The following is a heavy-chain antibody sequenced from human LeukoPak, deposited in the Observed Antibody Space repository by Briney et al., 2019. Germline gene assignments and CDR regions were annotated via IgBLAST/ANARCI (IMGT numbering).Heavy chain of an antibody. D-gene: IGHD5-18*01. Sequence: GGSLRLSCAASGFTFSSYSMNWVRQAPGKGLEWVSSISSSSSYIYYADSVKGRFTISRDNAKNSLYLQMNSLRAEDTAVYYCASNLDTASPYGMDGWGQGTTVTVSS. V-gene: IGHV3-21*01. CDR1: GFTFSSYS. J-gene: IGHJ6*02. CDR3: ASNLDTASPYGMDG. CDR2: ISSSSSYI.